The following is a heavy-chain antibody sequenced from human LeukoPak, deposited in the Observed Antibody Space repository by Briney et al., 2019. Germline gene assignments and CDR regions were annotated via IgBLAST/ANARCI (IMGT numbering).Heavy chain of an antibody. J-gene: IGHJ4*02. CDR1: GFTFSSYW. Sequence: GGSLRLSCAASGFTFSSYWMSWVRQAPGKGLEWMANIKQDGSEKYYVDSVKGRFTISRDNAKNSLYLQMNSLRAEDTAVYYCAREGWDGSSGYLDYWGQGTLVTVSS. D-gene: IGHD3-22*01. V-gene: IGHV3-7*01. CDR3: AREGWDGSSGYLDY. CDR2: IKQDGSEK.